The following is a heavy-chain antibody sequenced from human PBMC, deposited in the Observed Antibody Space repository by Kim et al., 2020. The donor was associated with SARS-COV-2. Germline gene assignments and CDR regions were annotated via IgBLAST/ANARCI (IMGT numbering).Heavy chain of an antibody. V-gene: IGHV5-51*03. J-gene: IGHJ4*02. CDR3: ARSPTGSRGLYYFGY. D-gene: IGHD3-10*01. CDR1: GYSFTNYW. CDR2: IYPGDSDT. Sequence: GESLKISCKGSGYSFTNYWIGWVRQMPGKGLEWMGIIYPGDSDTRYSPSFQGQVTISADKSINTAYVQWSSLKASDTGLYYCARSPTGSRGLYYFGYWGQGTLVTVSS.